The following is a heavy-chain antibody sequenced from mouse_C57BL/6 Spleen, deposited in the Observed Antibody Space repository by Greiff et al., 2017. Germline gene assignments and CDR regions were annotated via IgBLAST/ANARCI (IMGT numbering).Heavy chain of an antibody. Sequence: QVQLQQPGTELVKPGASVKLSCKASGYTFTSYWMHWVKQRPGQGLEWIGNINPSNGGTNYNEKFKSKATLTVDKSTSTADMQLSSLTSEDSAVYDSARRGVEEGYGYFDVWGTGTTVTVSS. CDR3: ARRGVEEGYGYFDV. V-gene: IGHV1-53*01. D-gene: IGHD1-1*01. CDR1: GYTFTSYW. J-gene: IGHJ1*03. CDR2: INPSNGGT.